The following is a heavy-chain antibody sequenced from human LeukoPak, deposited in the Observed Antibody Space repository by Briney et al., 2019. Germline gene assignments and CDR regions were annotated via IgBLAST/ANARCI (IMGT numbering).Heavy chain of an antibody. V-gene: IGHV3-74*01. CDR3: TRGSPGYSSSWLDF. CDR1: GFTFSSTT. J-gene: IGHJ4*02. CDR2: INSDGSSR. Sequence: GGSLRLSCVASGFTFSSTTMGWVRQAPGKGLVWVSRINSDGSSRSYADYVKGRFTISRDDAKNTLYLQMSSLSVDDTAIYYCTRGSPGYSSSWLDFWGQGILVTVSS. D-gene: IGHD6-13*01.